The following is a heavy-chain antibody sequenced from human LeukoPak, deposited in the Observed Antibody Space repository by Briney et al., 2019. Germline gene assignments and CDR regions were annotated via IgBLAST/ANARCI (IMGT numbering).Heavy chain of an antibody. CDR1: GFTFSDAW. D-gene: IGHD3-16*01. J-gene: IGHJ6*02. V-gene: IGHV3-7*01. CDR3: ATYTHWVAGDV. Sequence: GGSLRLSCAASGFTFSDAWMSWVRQAPGKGLEWVANMNQDGSAKGYVDSVKGRFTISRDNARNSLYLQMSSLRPEDTAVYYCATYTHWVAGDVWGQGTTVTVSS. CDR2: MNQDGSAK.